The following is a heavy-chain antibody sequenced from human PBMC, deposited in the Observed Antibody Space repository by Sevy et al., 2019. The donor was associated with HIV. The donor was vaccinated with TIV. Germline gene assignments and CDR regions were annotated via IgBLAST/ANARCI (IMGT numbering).Heavy chain of an antibody. CDR3: ARLSSSDWRYYYYYGMDV. CDR1: GYSFTSYW. Sequence: GESLKISCKGSGYSFTSYWIGWVRQMPGKGLEWMGIIYPGDSDTRYSPSFQGQVTISADKSISTAYLQWSSLKASDTAMYYCARLSSSDWRYYYYYGMDVWGQGTTVTVSS. CDR2: IYPGDSDT. D-gene: IGHD6-19*01. V-gene: IGHV5-51*01. J-gene: IGHJ6*02.